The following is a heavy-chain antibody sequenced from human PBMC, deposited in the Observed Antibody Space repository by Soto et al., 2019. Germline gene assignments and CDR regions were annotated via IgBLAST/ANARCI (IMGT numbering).Heavy chain of an antibody. Sequence: QLQLVQSGGEVKTPGASVKVSCTTSGYTFTSHGISWVRQAPGQGLEWMGWISTYNGKTDYAQKFQGRVTMTADTRTRTVYMAVRSLRSDDTAVYYCARLLTEGATYREDAFYMWGQGPKVTVSS. CDR1: GYTFTSHG. J-gene: IGHJ3*02. CDR2: ISTYNGKT. V-gene: IGHV1-18*01. CDR3: ARLLTEGATYREDAFYM. D-gene: IGHD1-26*01.